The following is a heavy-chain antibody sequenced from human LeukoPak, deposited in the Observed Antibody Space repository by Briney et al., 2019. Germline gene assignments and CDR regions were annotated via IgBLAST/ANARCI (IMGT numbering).Heavy chain of an antibody. CDR1: GFTFSSYW. CDR2: INNDASST. J-gene: IGHJ3*02. Sequence: PGGSLRLSCAASGFTFSSYWMHWVRQAPGKGLVWVSRINNDASSTNYADSAKGRFTISRDNAKNTLYLQMNSLRTEDTAVYYCASVTVLGKRNAFDNWGQGIMVTVSS. CDR3: ASVTVLGKRNAFDN. D-gene: IGHD7-27*01. V-gene: IGHV3-74*01.